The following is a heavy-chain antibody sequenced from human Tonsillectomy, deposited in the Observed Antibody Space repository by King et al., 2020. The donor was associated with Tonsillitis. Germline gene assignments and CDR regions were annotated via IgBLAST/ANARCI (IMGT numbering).Heavy chain of an antibody. J-gene: IGHJ3*01. CDR1: GYTFNSHW. CDR3: ARERGPELVEPRRFAFDL. CDR2: IKRDGSEK. D-gene: IGHD1-14*01. V-gene: IGHV3-7*01. Sequence: VQLVESGGGLVQPGGCLKLSCAASGYTFNSHWMSWVRQAPGKGLEWVANIKRDGSEKNYGDSVKGRFTISRDNTQNTLYLQMNSLRIQGTAVYYCARERGPELVEPRRFAFDLLGQGTMVAVSS.